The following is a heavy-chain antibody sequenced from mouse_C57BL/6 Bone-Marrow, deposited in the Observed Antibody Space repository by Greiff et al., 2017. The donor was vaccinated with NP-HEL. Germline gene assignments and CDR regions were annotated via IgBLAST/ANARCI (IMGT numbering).Heavy chain of an antibody. CDR2: IDPSDSYT. CDR3: ARGVYYDYDSFAY. V-gene: IGHV1-69*01. CDR1: GYTFTSYW. Sequence: QVQLQQPGAELVMPGASVKLSCKASGYTFTSYWMHWVKQRPGQGLEWIGEIDPSDSYTNYNQKFKGKSTLTVAKSSSTAYMQLSSLTSEDSAVYYCARGVYYDYDSFAYWGQGTLVTVSA. J-gene: IGHJ3*01. D-gene: IGHD2-4*01.